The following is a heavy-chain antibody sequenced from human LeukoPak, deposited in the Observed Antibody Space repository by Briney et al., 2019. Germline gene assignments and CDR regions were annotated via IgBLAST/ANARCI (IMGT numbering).Heavy chain of an antibody. V-gene: IGHV3-23*01. J-gene: IGHJ6*03. CDR2: ITESGDNT. CDR1: AFTFPTYG. Sequence: PGGSLRLSCAASAFTFPTYGMIWVRQAPGKGLEWVSPITESGDNTYYADSVKGRFTISRDNSKNTLYLQMNSLRAEDTAVYYCAAKTRLSAVTSYYYVDVWGKGTTATVSS. CDR3: AAKTRLSAVTSYYYVDV. D-gene: IGHD3-10*01.